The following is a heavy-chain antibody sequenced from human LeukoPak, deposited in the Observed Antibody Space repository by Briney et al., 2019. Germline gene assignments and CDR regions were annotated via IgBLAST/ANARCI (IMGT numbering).Heavy chain of an antibody. CDR2: MNPNSGNT. J-gene: IGHJ5*02. V-gene: IGHV1-8*01. CDR1: GYTFTSYD. Sequence: ASVKVSCKASGYTFTSYDINWVRQATGQGLEWMGWMNPNSGNTGYAQKFQGRVTMTRNTSISTAYMELSSLSSEDTAVYYCARGAEQRGWYGSGWFDPWGQGTLVTVSS. D-gene: IGHD6-19*01. CDR3: ARGAEQRGWYGSGWFDP.